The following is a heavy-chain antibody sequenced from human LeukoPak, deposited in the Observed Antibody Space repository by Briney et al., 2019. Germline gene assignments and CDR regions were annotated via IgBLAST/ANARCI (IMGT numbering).Heavy chain of an antibody. CDR2: ISWDGGST. V-gene: IGHV3-43D*03. CDR3: AKDISSLMSGWGFPYMDV. J-gene: IGHJ6*03. D-gene: IGHD6-19*01. CDR1: GFTFDDYA. Sequence: LAGGSLRLSCAASGFTFDDYAMHWVRQAPGKGLEWVSLISWDGGSTYYADSVKGRFTISRDNSKNSLYLQMNSLRAEDTALYYCAKDISSLMSGWGFPYMDVWGKGTTVTVSS.